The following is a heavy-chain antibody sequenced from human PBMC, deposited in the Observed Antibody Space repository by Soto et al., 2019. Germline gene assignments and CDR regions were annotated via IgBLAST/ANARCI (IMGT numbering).Heavy chain of an antibody. CDR1: GGSVSSGSYY. Sequence: SETLSLTCTVSGGSVSSGSYYWSWIRQPPGKGLEWIGYIYYSGSTNYNPSLKSRVTISVDTSKNQFSLKLSSVTAADTAVYYCAREIKYEGFDHWGQGTLVTSPQ. CDR2: IYYSGST. J-gene: IGHJ4*02. CDR3: AREIKYEGFDH. V-gene: IGHV4-61*01. D-gene: IGHD2-2*01.